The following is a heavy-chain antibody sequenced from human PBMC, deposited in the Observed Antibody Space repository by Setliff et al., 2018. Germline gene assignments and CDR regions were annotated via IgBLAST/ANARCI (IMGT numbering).Heavy chain of an antibody. CDR3: ARLIPIAAAMYYFDY. V-gene: IGHV4-4*09. Sequence: SETLSLTCNVSGDSMNDNHWTWIRQPPGKGLEWIGYIYTSGGTNYNPSLKSRVTISADSSKSQFSLELTSVTAADTAVYYCARLIPIAAAMYYFDYWGQGTLVTVSS. J-gene: IGHJ4*02. CDR1: GDSMNDNH. D-gene: IGHD6-13*01. CDR2: IYTSGGT.